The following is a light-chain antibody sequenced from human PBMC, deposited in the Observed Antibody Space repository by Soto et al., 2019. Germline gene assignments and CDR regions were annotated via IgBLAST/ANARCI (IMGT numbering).Light chain of an antibody. J-gene: IGKJ3*01. CDR2: GAS. CDR3: QQYGSSPRT. Sequence: EIRLTQSPSTLSLSTGERATLSCRASQSVSSYLAWYQQKPGQAPRLLIYGASSRATGIPDRFSGSGSGTDFTLTISRLEPEDFAVYYCQQYGSSPRTFGPGTKVAIK. CDR1: QSVSSY. V-gene: IGKV3-20*01.